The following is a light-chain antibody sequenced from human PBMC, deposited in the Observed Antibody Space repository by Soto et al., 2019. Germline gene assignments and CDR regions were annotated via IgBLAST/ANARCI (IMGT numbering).Light chain of an antibody. Sequence: DIPMTQSPSSLSASVGDRVTITCRASQSISSYLNWYQQKPGKAPKLLIYAASSLQSGVPSRFSGSGSGTDFTLTFSSLQPEDFATYYCQQSYSTLLFTFGPGTKVDIK. V-gene: IGKV1-39*01. CDR3: QQSYSTLLFT. J-gene: IGKJ3*01. CDR1: QSISSY. CDR2: AAS.